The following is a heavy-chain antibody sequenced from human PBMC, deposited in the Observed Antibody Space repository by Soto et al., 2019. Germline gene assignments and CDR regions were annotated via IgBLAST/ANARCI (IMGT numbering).Heavy chain of an antibody. V-gene: IGHV3-23*01. J-gene: IGHJ4*02. CDR1: GFTFSSYA. D-gene: IGHD2-2*01. CDR2: ISGSGGST. Sequence: GGSLRLSCAASGFTFSSYAMSWVRQAPGKGLEWASAISGSGGSTYYADSVKGRFTISRDNSKNTLYLQMNSLRAEDTAVYYCAKEGNIVVVPAVIDYWGQGTLVTVSS. CDR3: AKEGNIVVVPAVIDY.